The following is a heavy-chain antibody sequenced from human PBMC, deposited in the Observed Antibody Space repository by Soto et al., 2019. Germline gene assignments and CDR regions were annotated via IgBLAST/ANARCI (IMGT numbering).Heavy chain of an antibody. CDR3: VSRNRLVVFGSFDY. V-gene: IGHV3-23*01. CDR2: IDPNGQST. Sequence: DVQLLESGGGLVQPGGSLRLSCAVSGFTFNKYAMSWVRHAPGKGLEWVSTIDPNGQSTYYADSVKGRFTISRDNSKDTLYLQMNSLRAEDTAVYYCVSRNRLVVFGSFDYWGHGTLLTVS. D-gene: IGHD2-21*01. CDR1: GFTFNKYA. J-gene: IGHJ4*01.